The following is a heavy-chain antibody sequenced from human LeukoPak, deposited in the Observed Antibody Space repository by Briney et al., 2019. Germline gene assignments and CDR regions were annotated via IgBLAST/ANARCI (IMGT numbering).Heavy chain of an antibody. J-gene: IGHJ4*02. CDR1: GGSISSSSYY. Sequence: SETPSLTRTVSGGSISSSSYYWGWIRQPPGKGLGWIGSIYYSGSTYYNPSLKSRVTISVDTSKNQFSLKLSSVTAADTAVYYCARDVVSSGLHFDYWGQGTLVTVSS. V-gene: IGHV4-39*07. CDR3: ARDVVSSGLHFDY. CDR2: IYYSGST. D-gene: IGHD2-15*01.